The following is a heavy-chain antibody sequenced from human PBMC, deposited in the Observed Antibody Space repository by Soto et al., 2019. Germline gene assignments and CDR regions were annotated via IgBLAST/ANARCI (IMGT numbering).Heavy chain of an antibody. CDR2: IYTSGTT. J-gene: IGHJ6*02. CDR3: AREGARGFGMDV. Sequence: TLSLTFNVSGGSIRSYYWSWIRQPAGKALEWIGRIYTSGTTNYNPSLKSRATILIDTSKNQFSLKLSSVTAADTAVYYCAREGARGFGMDVWGQGTTVTVSS. V-gene: IGHV4-4*07. CDR1: GGSIRSYY. D-gene: IGHD1-26*01.